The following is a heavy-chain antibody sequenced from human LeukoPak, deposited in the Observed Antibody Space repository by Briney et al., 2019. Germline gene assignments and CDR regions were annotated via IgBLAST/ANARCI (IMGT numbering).Heavy chain of an antibody. V-gene: IGHV1-2*02. D-gene: IGHD6-19*01. CDR1: GYTFTSYD. Sequence: ASVKVSCKASGYTFTSYDINWVRQAPGQGLEWMGWINPNSGGTNYAQKFQGRVTMTRDTSISTAYMELSRLRSDDTAVYYCARVTFRYSSGYGYWGQGTLVTVSS. CDR2: INPNSGGT. J-gene: IGHJ4*02. CDR3: ARVTFRYSSGYGY.